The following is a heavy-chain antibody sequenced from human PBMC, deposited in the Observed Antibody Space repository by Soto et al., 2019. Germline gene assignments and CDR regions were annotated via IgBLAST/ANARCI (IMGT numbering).Heavy chain of an antibody. CDR2: LSGSGGST. Sequence: EVQLLEAGGGLVQPGGSLRLSCAASGFTFSSYAVSWVRQAPGKGLEWVSALSGSGGSTSYADSLKGRFTISRDNSKHTLFLKMGSLRADDTAVYFCAQLLGATTLLFSDHSNWYFDLWGRGTLVTVSS. J-gene: IGHJ2*01. CDR3: AQLLGATTLLFSDHSNWYFDL. V-gene: IGHV3-23*01. D-gene: IGHD1-26*01. CDR1: GFTFSSYA.